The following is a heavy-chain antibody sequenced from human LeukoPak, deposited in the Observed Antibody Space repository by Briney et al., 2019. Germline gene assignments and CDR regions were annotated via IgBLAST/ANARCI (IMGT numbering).Heavy chain of an antibody. Sequence: GGSLRLSCAASGFTFSRYSMNWVRQAPGKGLEWVASIKQDGNEKYYVDSVKGRFTISRDNAKNSLYLQMNSLRAEDTAVYYCAELGITMIGGVWGRGTTVTISS. D-gene: IGHD3-10*02. J-gene: IGHJ6*04. CDR2: IKQDGNEK. CDR1: GFTFSRYS. V-gene: IGHV3-7*01. CDR3: AELGITMIGGV.